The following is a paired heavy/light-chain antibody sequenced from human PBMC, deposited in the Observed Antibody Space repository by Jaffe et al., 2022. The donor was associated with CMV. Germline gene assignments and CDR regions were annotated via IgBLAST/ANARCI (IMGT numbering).Light chain of an antibody. V-gene: IGLV3-1*01. CDR2: EDV. J-gene: IGLJ1*01. CDR3: QAWDRNTAV. Sequence: SYELIQLPSVSVSPGQTANIICSGDELGHKYVYWFQQKPGQSPVLVIYEDVRRPSGIPERFSGSNSGNTATLTISGTQAVDEAEYYCQAWDRNTAVFGTGTVVTVL. CDR1: ELGHKY.
Heavy chain of an antibody. D-gene: IGHD2-2*01. CDR2: IKEDGSEE. CDR1: GFTFSSFW. CDR3: TRTYATGNPNFDH. J-gene: IGHJ4*02. V-gene: IGHV3-7*01. Sequence: EVQLVESGGGLVQPGGSLRLSCAASGFTFSSFWMNWVRQAPGKGLEWVAKIKEDGSEEYYVDSVKGRFTISRDNAKKSLYLQMNSLRAEDTAVYYCTRTYATGNPNFDHWGQGTLVTVSS.